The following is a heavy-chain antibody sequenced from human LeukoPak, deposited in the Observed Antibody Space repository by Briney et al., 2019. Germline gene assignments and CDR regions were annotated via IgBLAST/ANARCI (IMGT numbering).Heavy chain of an antibody. J-gene: IGHJ6*03. D-gene: IGHD2-8*01. V-gene: IGHV3-30*02. CDR1: GFTFSTYG. CDR3: AKDRCSNGIGCYYYYMDV. Sequence: GGSLRPSCAASGFTFSTYGMHWVRQAPGKGLEWVAYIQYDGSNEQYADSVKGRFSISRDSSKNTLYLQMNSLRAEDTAVYYCAKDRCSNGIGCYYYYMDVWGKGTTVTISS. CDR2: IQYDGSNE.